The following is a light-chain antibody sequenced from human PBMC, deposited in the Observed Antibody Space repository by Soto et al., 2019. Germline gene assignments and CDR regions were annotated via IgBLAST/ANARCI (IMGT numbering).Light chain of an antibody. J-gene: IGKJ2*01. CDR2: LGS. CDR1: QSLLHSNGYNY. CDR3: MQALQTPRT. V-gene: IGKV2-28*01. Sequence: DIVMTQSPLSLPVTFGEPASISCRSSQSLLHSNGYNYLDWYLQKPGQSPQLLIYLGSNRASGVPDRFSGSGSGTDFTLKIGRVEAEDIGVYYCMQALQTPRTFGQGTKLEIK.